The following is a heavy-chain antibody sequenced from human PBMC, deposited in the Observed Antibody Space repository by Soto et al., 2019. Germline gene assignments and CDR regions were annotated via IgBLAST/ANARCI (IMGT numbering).Heavy chain of an antibody. D-gene: IGHD3-22*01. Sequence: QVQLVESGGGLVKPGGSLRLSCAASGFTFSDYYMSWIRQAPGKGLEWVSYISSSDSIYYADSVKGRFTISRDNAKNSLYLQMNSLRAEDTAVYYCARDLGYYDSSGYFDYGGQGTLVTVSS. CDR1: GFTFSDYY. V-gene: IGHV3-11*01. CDR2: ISSSDSI. J-gene: IGHJ4*02. CDR3: ARDLGYYDSSGYFDY.